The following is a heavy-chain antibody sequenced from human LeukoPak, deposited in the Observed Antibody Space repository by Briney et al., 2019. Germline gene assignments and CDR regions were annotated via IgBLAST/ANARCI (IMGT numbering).Heavy chain of an antibody. CDR1: GFTFSSYS. CDR2: LSGSSGTI. Sequence: GGSLRLSCVASGFTFSSYSMNWVRQAPGKGLEWVSYLSGSSGTIYYADSVRGRFTISRDNAKNSLYLQMNSLRAEDTAVYYCARRSEFGVLYYMDIGDKGTTVTVSS. J-gene: IGHJ6*03. D-gene: IGHD3-16*01. CDR3: ARRSEFGVLYYMDI. V-gene: IGHV3-48*01.